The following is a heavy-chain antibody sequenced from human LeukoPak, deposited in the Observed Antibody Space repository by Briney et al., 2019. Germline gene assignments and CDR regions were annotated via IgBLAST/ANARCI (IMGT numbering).Heavy chain of an antibody. Sequence: GGSLRLCCAASGCTFSSYGMHWVRQAPGKGLVWVSRINCDGSSTTYADSAKGRFTISRDNAKNTLYLQINSLRAEDTAVYYCARSTIYDSSTYYYYYYMDVWGKGTTVTVSS. J-gene: IGHJ6*03. CDR3: ARSTIYDSSTYYYYYYMDV. CDR1: GCTFSSYG. CDR2: INCDGSST. D-gene: IGHD3-22*01. V-gene: IGHV3-74*01.